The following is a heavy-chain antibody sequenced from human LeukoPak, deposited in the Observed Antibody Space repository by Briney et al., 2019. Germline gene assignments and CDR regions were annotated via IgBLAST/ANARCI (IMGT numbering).Heavy chain of an antibody. CDR2: ISVYTGNT. Sequence: ASVKVSCKASGYTFTSYDISWVRLAPGQGLEWMGWISVYTGNTNYAQNLQGRVTMTTDTSTSTAYMELRSLRSDDTALYYCASAYDSSGYHNYYFDSWGQGTLVTVSS. V-gene: IGHV1-18*01. CDR1: GYTFTSYD. D-gene: IGHD3-22*01. J-gene: IGHJ4*02. CDR3: ASAYDSSGYHNYYFDS.